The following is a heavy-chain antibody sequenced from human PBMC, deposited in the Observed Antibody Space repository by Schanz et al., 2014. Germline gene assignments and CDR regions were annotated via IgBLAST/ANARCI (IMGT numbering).Heavy chain of an antibody. CDR1: GFTFFGSFA. D-gene: IGHD2-8*02. CDR2: INTDETTT. CDR3: AKDTGYCHGGACYCFEY. Sequence: EVQLLESGGGLVQPGGSLRLSCVASGFTFFGSFAMSWVRQAPGKGLVWIARINTDETTTKYADSVKGRFSISRDNSQNTLYLQMDSLRPEDTAVYFCAKDTGYCHGGACYCFEYWGLGILVNVSS. J-gene: IGHJ4*02. V-gene: IGHV3-23*03.